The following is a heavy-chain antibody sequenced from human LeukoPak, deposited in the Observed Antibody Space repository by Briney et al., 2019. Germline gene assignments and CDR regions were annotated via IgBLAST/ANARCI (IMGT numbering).Heavy chain of an antibody. V-gene: IGHV4-4*07. D-gene: IGHD6-13*01. CDR3: ARGGSSSSWYFLGVVPQDYYYYMDV. Sequence: LSETLSLTCTVSGYSISSSYYWGWSRQAAGKGLEWIGRIYTSGTANYNPSLKSRVTISVDTSKNQFSLKLSSVTAADTAVYYCARGGSSSSWYFLGVVPQDYYYYMDVWGKGTTVTVSS. CDR2: IYTSGTA. J-gene: IGHJ6*03. CDR1: GYSISSSYY.